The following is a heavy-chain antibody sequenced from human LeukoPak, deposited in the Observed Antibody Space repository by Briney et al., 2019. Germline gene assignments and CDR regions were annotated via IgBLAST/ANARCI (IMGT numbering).Heavy chain of an antibody. CDR3: ARDRRLQLWSPAGFDY. V-gene: IGHV3-13*01. CDR1: GFSFSNYD. J-gene: IGHJ4*02. Sequence: GGTLRLSCAASGFSFSNYDMHWDRQTTGKGRKWVSAIGFTGDTYYPGSVKGRFTISREDAKTYLYLQINSLRAGATAVYYCARDRRLQLWSPAGFDYWGQGTLVTASS. D-gene: IGHD5-18*01. CDR2: IGFTGDT.